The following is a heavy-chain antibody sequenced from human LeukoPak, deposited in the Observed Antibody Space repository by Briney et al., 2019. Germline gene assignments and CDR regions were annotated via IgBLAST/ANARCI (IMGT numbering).Heavy chain of an antibody. V-gene: IGHV3-48*01. D-gene: IGHD6-19*01. CDR3: ARDVEQWLVRVYYFDY. CDR2: ISSSRGTI. J-gene: IGHJ4*02. Sequence: PGGSLRLSCAASGFTFSSNTMSWVRQAPGKGLEWVSYISSSRGTIYYADSVKGRFTIPRDNAKNSLYLQMNSLRAQDTAVYYCARDVEQWLVRVYYFDYWGQGTLVTVSS. CDR1: GFTFSSNT.